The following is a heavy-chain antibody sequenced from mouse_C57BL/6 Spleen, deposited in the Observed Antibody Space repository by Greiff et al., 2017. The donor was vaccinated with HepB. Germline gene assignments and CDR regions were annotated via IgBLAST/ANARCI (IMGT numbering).Heavy chain of an antibody. V-gene: IGHV1-82*01. Sequence: VQLQQSGPELVKPGASVKISCKASGYAFSSSWMNWVKQRPGKGLEWIGRINPGDGDTNYNGKFKGKATLTADKSSSTAYMQLSSLTSEDSAVYFCARRIYYGSFFDYWGQGTTLTVSS. J-gene: IGHJ2*01. CDR3: ARRIYYGSFFDY. CDR2: INPGDGDT. D-gene: IGHD1-1*01. CDR1: GYAFSSSW.